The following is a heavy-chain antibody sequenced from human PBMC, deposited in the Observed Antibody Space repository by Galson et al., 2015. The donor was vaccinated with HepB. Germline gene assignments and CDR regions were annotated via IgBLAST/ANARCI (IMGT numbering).Heavy chain of an antibody. Sequence: SVTVSCKASGSTFSGYDMMWVRQATGQGLEWMGWMNPRSDYTGYAEKFQGRVIMTGDSSISTAYMELTSLTLEDTGVYYCVRGLDPDYWGQGTLVTVSS. CDR2: MNPRSDYT. J-gene: IGHJ4*02. CDR1: GSTFSGYD. CDR3: VRGLDPDY. V-gene: IGHV1-8*01.